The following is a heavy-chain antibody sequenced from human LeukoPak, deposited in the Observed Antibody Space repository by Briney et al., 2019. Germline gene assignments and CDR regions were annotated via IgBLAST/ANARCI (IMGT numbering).Heavy chain of an antibody. CDR3: ASRYGGYVGPFDY. D-gene: IGHD5-12*01. Sequence: GGSLRLSCAASGFTFSSYGMHWVRQAPGKGLEWVAVIWYDGSNKYYADSVKGRFTISRDSSKNTLYLQMNSLRAEDTAVYYCASRYGGYVGPFDYWGQGTLVTVSS. J-gene: IGHJ4*02. CDR1: GFTFSSYG. CDR2: IWYDGSNK. V-gene: IGHV3-33*01.